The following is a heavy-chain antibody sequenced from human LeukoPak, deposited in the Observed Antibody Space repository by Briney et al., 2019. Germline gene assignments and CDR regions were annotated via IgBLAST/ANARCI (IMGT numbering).Heavy chain of an antibody. D-gene: IGHD3-16*02. CDR1: GGSISSYY. Sequence: TSETLSLTCTVSGGSISSYYWSWIRQPPGKGLEWIGYIYYSGSTNYNPSLKSRVTISVDTSKNQFSLKLSSVTAADTAVYYCARDPLRLGELSLGMDVWGQGTTVTVSS. V-gene: IGHV4-59*01. CDR2: IYYSGST. J-gene: IGHJ6*02. CDR3: ARDPLRLGELSLGMDV.